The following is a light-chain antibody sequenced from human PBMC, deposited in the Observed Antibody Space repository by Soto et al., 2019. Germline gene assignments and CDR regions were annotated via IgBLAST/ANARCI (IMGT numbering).Light chain of an antibody. CDR2: DAS. V-gene: IGKV3-11*01. Sequence: KVSTQSPATLSLSPGERATLSCRASQSVSSYLAWYQQKPGQAPRLLIYDASNRATGIPARFSGSGSGTDFTLTVSSLEPEDFAVYYCQQRSNWPITFGQGTRLEIK. J-gene: IGKJ5*01. CDR3: QQRSNWPIT. CDR1: QSVSSY.